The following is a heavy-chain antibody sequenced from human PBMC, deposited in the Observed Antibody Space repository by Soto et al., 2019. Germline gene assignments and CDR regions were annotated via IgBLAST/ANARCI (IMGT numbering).Heavy chain of an antibody. Sequence: SETLSLTCTVSVGSISSDSFYWAWILQPPGKGLEWIGIIYYSGDTYYNPSLAGRLTMSVDTSNQFSLTLRSVTAADTALYYCARNQPQRYCSGGTCRPAYGMDVWGQGTTVTV. CDR1: VGSISSDSFY. V-gene: IGHV4-39*01. CDR2: IYYSGDT. J-gene: IGHJ6*02. CDR3: ARNQPQRYCSGGTCRPAYGMDV. D-gene: IGHD2-15*01.